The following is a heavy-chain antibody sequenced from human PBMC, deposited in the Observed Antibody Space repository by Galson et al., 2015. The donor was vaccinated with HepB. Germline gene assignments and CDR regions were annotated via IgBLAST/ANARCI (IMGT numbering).Heavy chain of an antibody. J-gene: IGHJ6*02. Sequence: SLRLSCAASGFTFSSYAMHWVRQAPGKGLEWVSVIYSGGSTYYADSVKGRFTISRDNSKNTLYLQMNSLRAEDTAVYYCARDVGYSSSWYNYYYYGMDVWGQGTTVTVSS. D-gene: IGHD6-13*01. CDR1: GFTFSSYA. V-gene: IGHV3-53*01. CDR3: ARDVGYSSSWYNYYYYGMDV. CDR2: IYSGGST.